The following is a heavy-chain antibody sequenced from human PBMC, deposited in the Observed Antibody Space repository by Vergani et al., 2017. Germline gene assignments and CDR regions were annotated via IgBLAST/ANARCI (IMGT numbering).Heavy chain of an antibody. CDR1: GGSISSYY. J-gene: IGHJ6*02. CDR2: IYYSGST. CDR3: ASASGSDFWSGYYPYYYYGMDV. Sequence: QVQLQESGPGLVKPSETLSLTCTVSGGSISSYYWSWIRQPPGKGLEWIGYIYYSGSTNYNPSLKSRVTISVDTSKNQFSLKLSSVTAADTAVYYCASASGSDFWSGYYPYYYYGMDVWGQGTTVTVSS. D-gene: IGHD3-3*01. V-gene: IGHV4-59*01.